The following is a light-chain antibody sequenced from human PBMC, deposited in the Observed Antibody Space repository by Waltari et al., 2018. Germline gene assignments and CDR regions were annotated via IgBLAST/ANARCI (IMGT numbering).Light chain of an antibody. Sequence: DIVMTQSPDSLAVSLGERATINCKSSQSVLYTSNNNNYLAWYQQKPGQPPKLLIYWASTREAGFPDRFSGSGSGTDFTLTISSLQAEDVAPYYCQQYYNTPWTFGQGTKVVIK. CDR2: WAS. CDR1: QSVLYTSNNNNY. J-gene: IGKJ1*01. V-gene: IGKV4-1*01. CDR3: QQYYNTPWT.